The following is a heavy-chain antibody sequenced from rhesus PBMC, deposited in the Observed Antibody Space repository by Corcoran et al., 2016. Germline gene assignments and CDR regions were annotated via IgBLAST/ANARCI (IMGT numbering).Heavy chain of an antibody. CDR2: IYWDDDK. Sequence: QVTLKESGPALVKPTQTLTLTCTFSGFSISTSGMGVGWIRQPPGKALEWSALIYWDDDKYNITSLKSRLTISKDTSQNQVVLTMTNMDPVDTATYYCARPRSGSFDYWGQGVLVTVSS. D-gene: IGHD6-25*01. J-gene: IGHJ4*01. CDR1: GFSISTSGMG. V-gene: IGHV2S1*01. CDR3: ARPRSGSFDY.